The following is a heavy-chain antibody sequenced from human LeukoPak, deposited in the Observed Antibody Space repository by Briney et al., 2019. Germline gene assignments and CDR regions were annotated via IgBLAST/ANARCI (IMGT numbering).Heavy chain of an antibody. Sequence: ASVKVSCKASGYTFTSYGISWVRQAPGQGLEWMGWISAYNGNTNYAQKLQGRVTMTTDTSTSTAYMELRSLRSEDTAVYYCAGVSRDGYNLYYFDYWGQGTLVTVSS. CDR3: AGVSRDGYNLYYFDY. D-gene: IGHD5-24*01. J-gene: IGHJ4*02. CDR2: ISAYNGNT. CDR1: GYTFTSYG. V-gene: IGHV1-18*01.